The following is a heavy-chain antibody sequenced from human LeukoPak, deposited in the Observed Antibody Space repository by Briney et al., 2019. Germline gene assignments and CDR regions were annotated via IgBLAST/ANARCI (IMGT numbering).Heavy chain of an antibody. V-gene: IGHV3-48*01. CDR3: AKDPYGDYYFDY. J-gene: IGHJ4*02. CDR1: GFTFSSYS. Sequence: GGSLRLSCAASGFTFSSYSMNWVRQSPGKGLEWVSYISSGSSTIYYADSVKGRFTISRDNSRNTLYLQMNSLRAEDTAVYFCAKDPYGDYYFDYWGQGTLVTVSS. D-gene: IGHD4-17*01. CDR2: ISSGSSTI.